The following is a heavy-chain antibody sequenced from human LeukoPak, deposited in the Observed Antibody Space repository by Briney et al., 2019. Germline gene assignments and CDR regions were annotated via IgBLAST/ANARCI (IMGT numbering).Heavy chain of an antibody. V-gene: IGHV4-38-2*02. CDR1: GYSISSGYY. D-gene: IGHD6-19*01. CDR2: TYHSGNT. J-gene: IGHJ6*03. Sequence: SETLSLTCTVSGYSISSGYYWAWIRQPPGKGLQWIGNTYHSGNTYYNPSLKSRVTMSVDTSKNQFSLKLSSVTAADTAVYYCARDKRVAVAGTYIYYYYMDVWGNGTTVTISS. CDR3: ARDKRVAVAGTYIYYYYMDV.